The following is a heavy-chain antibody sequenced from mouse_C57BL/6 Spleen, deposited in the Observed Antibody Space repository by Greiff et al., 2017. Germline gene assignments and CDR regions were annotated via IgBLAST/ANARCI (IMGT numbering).Heavy chain of an antibody. CDR1: GFTFSDYG. D-gene: IGHD1-1*01. CDR3: ARHYYGSSQGFAY. CDR2: ISSGSSTI. V-gene: IGHV5-17*01. Sequence: EVHLVESGGGLVKPGGSLKLSCAASGFTFSDYGMHWVRQAPEKGLEWVAYISSGSSTIYYADTVKGRFTISRDNAKNTLFLQMTSLRSEDTAMYYCARHYYGSSQGFAYWGQGTLVTVSA. J-gene: IGHJ3*01.